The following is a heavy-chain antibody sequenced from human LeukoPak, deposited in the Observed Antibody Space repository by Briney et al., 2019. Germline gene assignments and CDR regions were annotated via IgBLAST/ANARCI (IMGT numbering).Heavy chain of an antibody. Sequence: ASVKVPCKASGDTFSSYYMHWVRQAPGQGLEWMGIITPSGDSTNYAQKFQGRVTMTRDTSTSTVYMELSSLRSEDTAVYYCARERSGSYHLGNNRFPHMYYYYYYYMDVWGKGTTVTVSS. D-gene: IGHD1-26*01. CDR1: GDTFSSYY. J-gene: IGHJ6*03. CDR3: ARERSGSYHLGNNRFPHMYYYYYYYMDV. V-gene: IGHV1-46*01. CDR2: ITPSGDST.